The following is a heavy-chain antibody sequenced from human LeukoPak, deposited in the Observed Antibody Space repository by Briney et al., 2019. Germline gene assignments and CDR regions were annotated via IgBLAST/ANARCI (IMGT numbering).Heavy chain of an antibody. D-gene: IGHD4-17*01. CDR2: IKSKTDGGTT. Sequence: GGSLRLSCEASGFTFSKPWMSWVRQAPGKGLEWVGRIKSKTDGGTTDYAAPVKGRFSISRDDSKNTLYLQMNSLKTEDTAVYYCTTNGDYEVLADYWGQGTLVTVSS. CDR3: TTNGDYEVLADY. J-gene: IGHJ4*02. CDR1: GFTFSKPW. V-gene: IGHV3-15*01.